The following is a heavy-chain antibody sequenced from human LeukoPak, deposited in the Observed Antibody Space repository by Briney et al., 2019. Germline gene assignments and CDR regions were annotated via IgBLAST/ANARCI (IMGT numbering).Heavy chain of an antibody. D-gene: IGHD6-13*01. CDR1: GYTFTGYY. J-gene: IGHJ5*02. V-gene: IGHV1-2*02. CDR3: ARGATSAAATGRWFDP. Sequence: ASVKVSCKASGYTFTGYYMHWVRLAPGQGLEWMGWINPNSGGTNYAQKFQGRVTMTRDTSISTAYMELSRLRSDDTAVYYCARGATSAAATGRWFDPWGQGTLVTVSS. CDR2: INPNSGGT.